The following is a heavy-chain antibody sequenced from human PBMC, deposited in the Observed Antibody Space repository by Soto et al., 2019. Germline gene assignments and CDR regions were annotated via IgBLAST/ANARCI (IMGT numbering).Heavy chain of an antibody. V-gene: IGHV4-31*03. CDR2: FYYSGST. CDR1: GGSISSGGYY. CDR3: ARLGNHAFDI. J-gene: IGHJ3*02. D-gene: IGHD1-1*01. Sequence: QVQLQESGPGLVKPSQTLSLTCTVSGGSISSGGYYGSWICQHPGKGLEWIGYFYYSGSTYYNPSLKSRVTISVDPSKIPVSLKLSSVTAADTAVYYCARLGNHAFDIWGQGTMVTV.